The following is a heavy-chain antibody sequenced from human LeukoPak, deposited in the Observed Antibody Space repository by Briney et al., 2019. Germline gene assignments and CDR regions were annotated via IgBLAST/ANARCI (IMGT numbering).Heavy chain of an antibody. CDR2: IWYDGSNK. CDR1: GFTFSGYG. Sequence: GGSLRLSCAASGFTFSGYGMHWVRQAPGKGLEWVAVIWYDGSNKYYADSVKGRFTISRDNSKNTLYLQMNSLRAEDTAVYYCAKAEVLGYCSSTSCPSYYYYMDVWGKGTTVTVSS. CDR3: AKAEVLGYCSSTSCPSYYYYMDV. J-gene: IGHJ6*03. V-gene: IGHV3-33*06. D-gene: IGHD2-2*01.